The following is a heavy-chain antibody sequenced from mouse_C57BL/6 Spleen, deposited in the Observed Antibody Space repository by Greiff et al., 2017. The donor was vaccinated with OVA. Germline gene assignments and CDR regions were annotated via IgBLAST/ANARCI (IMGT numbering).Heavy chain of an antibody. CDR3: ARRFTTVAFDY. D-gene: IGHD1-1*01. CDR1: GYAFSSYW. Sequence: VQLQQSGAELVKPGASVKISCKASGYAFSSYWMNWVKQRPGKGLEWIGQIYPGDGDTNYNGKFKGKATLTADKSSSTADMQLSSLTSEDSAVYFCARRFTTVAFDYWGQGTTLTVSS. J-gene: IGHJ2*01. CDR2: IYPGDGDT. V-gene: IGHV1-80*01.